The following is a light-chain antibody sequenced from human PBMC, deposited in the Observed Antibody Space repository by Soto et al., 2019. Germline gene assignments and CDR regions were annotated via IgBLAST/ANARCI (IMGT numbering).Light chain of an antibody. CDR2: RNH. Sequence: QSVLSQAPSASGTPGQRVTISCSGSSASIGSKYGYWYQQLPETAPKHLIYRNHQRPSGVPDRFSASKSDTSASRVISGLRSEDEAAYYCTTWDDSLRGPVLFGGGTKLTVL. V-gene: IGLV1-47*01. CDR1: SASIGSKY. J-gene: IGLJ2*01. CDR3: TTWDDSLRGPVL.